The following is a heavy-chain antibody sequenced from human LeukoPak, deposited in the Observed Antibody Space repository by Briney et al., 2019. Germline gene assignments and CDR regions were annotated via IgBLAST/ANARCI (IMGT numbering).Heavy chain of an antibody. D-gene: IGHD1-26*01. CDR1: GFTFSDSY. V-gene: IGHV3-72*01. CDR3: AREWYSCSYYMGYFEY. CDR2: IRNKANSYTT. Sequence: GGSQTPSYAASGFTFSDSYMDSVRQAPGKGLEWVGCIRNKANSYTTEYAASVKARFTISRDNSKNSLYLQMNSMKCEDKAVYYCAREWYSCSYYMGYFEYWGERALVTVSS. J-gene: IGHJ4*02.